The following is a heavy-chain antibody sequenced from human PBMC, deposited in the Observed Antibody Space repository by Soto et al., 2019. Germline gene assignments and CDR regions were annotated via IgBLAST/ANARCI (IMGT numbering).Heavy chain of an antibody. CDR2: INWNGDST. D-gene: IGHD3-10*01. J-gene: IGHJ3*02. CDR1: GFTFDDYG. V-gene: IGHV3-20*01. Sequence: GGSLRLSCAASGFTFDDYGRSWVRQAPGKGLEWVSGINWNGDSTGYADSVKGRFTISRDNAKNSLYLQMNSLRAEDTAFYHGARHYGSGSYDAFDIWGQGTMVTVSS. CDR3: ARHYGSGSYDAFDI.